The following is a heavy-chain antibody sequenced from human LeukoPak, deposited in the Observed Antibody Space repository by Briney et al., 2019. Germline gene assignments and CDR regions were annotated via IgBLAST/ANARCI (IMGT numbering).Heavy chain of an antibody. CDR1: GFTFSSYA. CDR3: ARAYYYDSSGYYPLGV. CDR2: ISYDGSNK. Sequence: GRSLRLSCAASGFTFSSYAMHWVRQAPGKGLEWVAVISYDGSNKYYADSVKGRFTISRDNSKNTLYLQMNSLRAEDTAVYYCARAYYYDSSGYYPLGVWGQGTLVTVSS. J-gene: IGHJ4*02. D-gene: IGHD3-22*01. V-gene: IGHV3-30*04.